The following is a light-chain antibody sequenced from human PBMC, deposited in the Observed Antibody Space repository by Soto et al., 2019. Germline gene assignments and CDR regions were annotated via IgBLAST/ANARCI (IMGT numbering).Light chain of an antibody. CDR2: STT. CDR1: TGAVTSGYY. CDR3: LLYYGGRGV. J-gene: IGLJ3*02. V-gene: IGLV7-43*01. Sequence: QAVVTQEPSLTVSPGGTVTLTCASSTGAVTSGYYPNWFQQKPGQAPRALIYSTTYRHSWTPARFSGSLLGGKAALTLSGVQPEDEAEYYCLLYYGGRGVFGGGTQLTVL.